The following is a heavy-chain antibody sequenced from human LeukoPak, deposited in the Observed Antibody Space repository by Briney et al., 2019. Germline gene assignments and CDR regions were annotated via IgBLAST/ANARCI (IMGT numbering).Heavy chain of an antibody. J-gene: IGHJ6*03. CDR1: GYSISSGYY. D-gene: IGHD4-23*01. Sequence: PSETLSLTCTVSGYSISSGYYWGWIRQPPGKGLEWIGYIYYSGSTNYNPSLKSRVTISVDTSKNQFSLKLSSVTAADTAVYYCARREGSYGGNSGMEDYYYYMDVWGKGTTVTVSS. CDR3: ARREGSYGGNSGMEDYYYYMDV. V-gene: IGHV4-61*01. CDR2: IYYSGST.